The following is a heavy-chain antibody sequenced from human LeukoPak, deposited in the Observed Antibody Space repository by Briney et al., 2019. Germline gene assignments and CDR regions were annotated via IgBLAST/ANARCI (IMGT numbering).Heavy chain of an antibody. CDR3: ARLTYYSGSGAYDY. V-gene: IGHV1-18*04. CDR1: GYTFTSHG. J-gene: IGHJ4*02. CDR2: ISGYNGNT. Sequence: ASVKASCKASGYTFTSHGISWVRQAPGQGLERVGWISGYNGNTNYAQKFQGRVNMTTDTSTSTAYMELRSLRSDDTAVYYCARLTYYSGSGAYDYWGQGTLVTVSS. D-gene: IGHD3-10*01.